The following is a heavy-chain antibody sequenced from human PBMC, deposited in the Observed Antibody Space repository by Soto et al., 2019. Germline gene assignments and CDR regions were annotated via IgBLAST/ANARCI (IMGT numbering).Heavy chain of an antibody. D-gene: IGHD6-6*01. CDR1: VFTFIGSA. CDR2: IRSKANSYAT. V-gene: IGHV3-73*01. J-gene: IGHJ6*02. Sequence: GWSLRLSCASSVFTFIGSAMHWVRQASGKGLEWVGRIRSKANSYATAYAASVKGRFTISRDDSKNTAYLQMNSLKTEDTAVYYCTTSSSPYYYYGMDVWGQGTTVTVSS. CDR3: TTSSSPYYYYGMDV.